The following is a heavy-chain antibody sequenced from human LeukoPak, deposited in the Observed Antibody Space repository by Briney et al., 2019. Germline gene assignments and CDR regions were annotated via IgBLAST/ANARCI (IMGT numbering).Heavy chain of an antibody. D-gene: IGHD3-22*01. CDR1: GYTFTGYY. CDR3: ARVEYYYDSSGYYPFDY. Sequence: ASVKVSCKASGYTFTGYYMHWVRQAPGQGLEWMGWINPNSGGTNYAQKFQGRVTMTRDTSISTAYMELSGLRSDDTAVYYCARVEYYYDSSGYYPFDYWGQGTLVTVSS. J-gene: IGHJ4*02. CDR2: INPNSGGT. V-gene: IGHV1-2*02.